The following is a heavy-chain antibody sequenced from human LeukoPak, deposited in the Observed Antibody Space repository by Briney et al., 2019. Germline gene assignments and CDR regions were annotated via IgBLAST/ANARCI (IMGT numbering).Heavy chain of an antibody. J-gene: IGHJ4*02. D-gene: IGHD6-13*01. CDR1: GGTFSSYA. Sequence: GSSVKVSCKVSGGTFSSYAISWVRQAPGQGLEWMGGIIPIFGTANYAQKFQGRVTITTDESTSTAYMELSSLRSEDTAVYYCARSRAVLSVSGIADLHYFDYWGQGTLVTVSS. CDR3: ARSRAVLSVSGIADLHYFDY. CDR2: IIPIFGTA. V-gene: IGHV1-69*05.